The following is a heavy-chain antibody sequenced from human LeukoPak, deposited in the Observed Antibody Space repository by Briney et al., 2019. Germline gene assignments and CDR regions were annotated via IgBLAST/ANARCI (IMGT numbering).Heavy chain of an antibody. CDR1: GYTFTGYY. CDR3: ARGAHYDYVWGSYRYDY. CDR2: INPNSGGT. D-gene: IGHD3-16*02. V-gene: IGHV1-2*02. J-gene: IGHJ4*02. Sequence: ASVKVSCKASGYTFTGYYMHWVRQAPGQGREWMGWINPNSGGTNYAQKFQGRVTMTRDTSISTAYMELSRLRSDDTAVYYCARGAHYDYVWGSYRYDYWGQGTLVTVSS.